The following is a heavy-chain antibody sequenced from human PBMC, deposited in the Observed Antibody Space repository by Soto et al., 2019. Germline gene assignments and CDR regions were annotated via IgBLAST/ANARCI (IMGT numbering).Heavy chain of an antibody. J-gene: IGHJ5*02. Sequence: ASVKVSCKASGYTFTSYDINWVRQATGQGLEWMGWMNPNSGNTGYAQKFQGRVTMTRNTSISTAYMELSSLRSEDTAVYYCALFLTIFGVEPDRFYPWGQGTLVPVSS. CDR2: MNPNSGNT. CDR1: GYTFTSYD. V-gene: IGHV1-8*01. D-gene: IGHD3-3*01. CDR3: ALFLTIFGVEPDRFYP.